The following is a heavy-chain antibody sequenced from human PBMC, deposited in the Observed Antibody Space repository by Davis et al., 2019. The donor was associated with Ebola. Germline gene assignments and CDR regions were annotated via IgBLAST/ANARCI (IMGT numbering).Heavy chain of an antibody. V-gene: IGHV3-23*01. J-gene: IGHJ6*04. Sequence: GESLKISCADSAITFSSYAMTWVRQAPGKGLEWVSAISGSGGNTYYADSVKSRFTISRDNSKKTMYLQMNSLRGEDTAVYYCARSGLSFGVVKYHYGMDAWGKGTTVTVSS. CDR3: ARSGLSFGVVKYHYGMDA. D-gene: IGHD3-3*01. CDR2: ISGSGGNT. CDR1: AITFSSYA.